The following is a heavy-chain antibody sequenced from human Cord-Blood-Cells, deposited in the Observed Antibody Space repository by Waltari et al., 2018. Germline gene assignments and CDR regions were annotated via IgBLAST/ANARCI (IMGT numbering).Heavy chain of an antibody. V-gene: IGHV3-23*01. D-gene: IGHD3-16*01. J-gene: IGHJ3*02. CDR1: GFTFSSYA. CDR2: ISGSGGST. CDR3: ARIMGPDDAFDI. Sequence: EVQLLESGGGLVQPGGSLRLSCAASGFTFSSYAMRWVGQAPGKGLEWVSAISGSGGSTYYADSVKGRFTISRDNSKNTLYLQMNSLRAEDTAVYYCARIMGPDDAFDIWGQGTMVTVSS.